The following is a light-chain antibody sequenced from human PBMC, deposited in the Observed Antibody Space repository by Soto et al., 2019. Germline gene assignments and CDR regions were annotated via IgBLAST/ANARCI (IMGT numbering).Light chain of an antibody. V-gene: IGLV2-14*03. Sequence: QSALTQPASVSGSPGQSITISCAGTSSDIGGYNYVSWYQQYPGKAPKLMIYDVNSRPSGASNRFSGSKSGNTASLTISGLQAEDEAEYYCSSSTSSSTHVLFGGGTQLTVL. J-gene: IGLJ2*01. CDR2: DVN. CDR1: SSDIGGYNY. CDR3: SSSTSSSTHVL.